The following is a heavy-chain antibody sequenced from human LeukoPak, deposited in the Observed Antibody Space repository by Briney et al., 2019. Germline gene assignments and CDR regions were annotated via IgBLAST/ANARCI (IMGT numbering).Heavy chain of an antibody. Sequence: ASVKVSCKASGYTFTGYYMHWVRQAPGQGLEWMGWINPNSGDTNHAQKFQGRVTMTRDTSISTAYMELSRLRSDDTAVYYCARYYYDSSGSFHYWGQGTLVTVSS. CDR1: GYTFTGYY. V-gene: IGHV1-2*02. CDR3: ARYYYDSSGSFHY. D-gene: IGHD3-22*01. J-gene: IGHJ4*02. CDR2: INPNSGDT.